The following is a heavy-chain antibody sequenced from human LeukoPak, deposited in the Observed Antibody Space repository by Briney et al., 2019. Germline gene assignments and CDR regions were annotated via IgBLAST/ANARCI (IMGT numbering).Heavy chain of an antibody. CDR2: IGSSGTTM. CDR3: AREEVDTSTKRFDY. CDR1: GFTFSDYY. J-gene: IGHJ4*02. Sequence: GGSLRLSCAASGFTFSDYYMNWFRLAPGKGLEWVSYIGSSGTTMYYADSLEGRFTISRDNAKNSLYLQMNSLRTEDTGIYFCAREEVDTSTKRFDYWGPGTLVTVSS. D-gene: IGHD2-2*01. V-gene: IGHV3-11*04.